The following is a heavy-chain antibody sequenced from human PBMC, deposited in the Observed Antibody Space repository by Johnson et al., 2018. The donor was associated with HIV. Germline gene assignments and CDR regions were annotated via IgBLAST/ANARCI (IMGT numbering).Heavy chain of an antibody. D-gene: IGHD2-21*02. CDR3: ARDRHCGGDCYTDDAFDI. V-gene: IGHV3-11*04. CDR2: ISSSGSTI. Sequence: QVQLVESGGGLVKPGGSLRLSCAASGFTFSDYYMIWIRQAPGKGLEWVSYISSSGSTIYYADSVKGRFTISRDNAKNSLYLQMNSLRAEDTAVYYCARDRHCGGDCYTDDAFDIWGQGTMVTVSS. CDR1: GFTFSDYY. J-gene: IGHJ3*02.